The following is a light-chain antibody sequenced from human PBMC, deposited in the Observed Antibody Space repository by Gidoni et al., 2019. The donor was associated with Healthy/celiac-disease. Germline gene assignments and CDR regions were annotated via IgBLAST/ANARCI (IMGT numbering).Light chain of an antibody. Sequence: DIQMTQSPSSLSASVGDRVTITCQASQDISNYLNSYQQKPGRAPKLLIYDASNLETGFPTRFSGSGSGTDFTFTISSLQPEDIATYYCQQYDNLPPSLTFGGGTKVEIK. CDR2: DAS. CDR3: QQYDNLPPSLT. CDR1: QDISNY. J-gene: IGKJ4*01. V-gene: IGKV1-33*01.